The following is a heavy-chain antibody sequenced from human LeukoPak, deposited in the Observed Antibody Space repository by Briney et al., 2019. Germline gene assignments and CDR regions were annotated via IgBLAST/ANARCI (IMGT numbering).Heavy chain of an antibody. CDR1: GGSISSSSYY. J-gene: IGHJ5*02. D-gene: IGHD2-2*01. CDR2: NYYSGST. CDR3: ARTIVVVPAAMPTYNWFDP. Sequence: SETLSLTCTVSGGSISSSSYYWGWIRQPPGKGLEWIGSNYYSGSTYYNPSLKSRVTISVDTSKNQFSLKLSSVTAADTAVYYCARTIVVVPAAMPTYNWFDPWGQGTLVTVSS. V-gene: IGHV4-39*01.